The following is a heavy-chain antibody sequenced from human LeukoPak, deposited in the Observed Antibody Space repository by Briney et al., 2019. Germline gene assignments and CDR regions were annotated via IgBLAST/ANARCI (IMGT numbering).Heavy chain of an antibody. Sequence: SVKVSCKASVGTFSSYAISWVRQAPGQGLEWMGGIIPIFGTANYAQKFQGRVTITADESTSTAYMELSSLRSEDTAVYYCARGTVVVPAAILGTFDYWGQGTLVTASS. V-gene: IGHV1-69*13. CDR2: IIPIFGTA. CDR1: VGTFSSYA. J-gene: IGHJ4*02. CDR3: ARGTVVVPAAILGTFDY. D-gene: IGHD2-2*02.